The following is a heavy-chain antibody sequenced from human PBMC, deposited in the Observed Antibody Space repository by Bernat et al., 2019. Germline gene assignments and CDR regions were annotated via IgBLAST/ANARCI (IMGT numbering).Heavy chain of an antibody. Sequence: QVQLVESGGGAVQPGRSLRLSCAASGFSFSGYGMHWVRQAPGKGLEWVALISYDGSNQYYTDSVKGRFTISRDNSKNTLYLQMNSLRAEDTAVYYCAKVPTVTTGVFDYWGQGTLVTVSS. CDR2: ISYDGSNQ. CDR3: AKVPTVTTGVFDY. CDR1: GFSFSGYG. V-gene: IGHV3-30*18. D-gene: IGHD4-17*01. J-gene: IGHJ4*02.